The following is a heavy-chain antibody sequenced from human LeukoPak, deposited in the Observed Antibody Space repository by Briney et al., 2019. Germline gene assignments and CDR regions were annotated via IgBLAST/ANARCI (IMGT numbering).Heavy chain of an antibody. CDR1: GGSISSYY. CDR3: ARERSFGVVIISDDAFDI. CDR2: IYYSGST. J-gene: IGHJ3*02. V-gene: IGHV4-59*01. D-gene: IGHD3-3*01. Sequence: PSETLSLTCTVSGGSISSYYWSWIRQPPGKGLEWIGYIYYSGSTNYNPSLKSRVTISVDTSKNQFSLKLSSVTVADTAVYYCARERSFGVVIISDDAFDIWGQGTMVTVSS.